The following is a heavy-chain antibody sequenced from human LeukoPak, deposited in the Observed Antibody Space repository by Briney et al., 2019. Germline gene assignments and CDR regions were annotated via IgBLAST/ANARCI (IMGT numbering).Heavy chain of an antibody. CDR3: AKSRITMIVAIWYFDL. D-gene: IGHD3-22*01. J-gene: IGHJ2*01. CDR1: GFTFSSYG. Sequence: GGSLRLSCAASGFTFSSYGMHWVRQAPGKGLEWVAVISYDGSNKYYADSVKGRFTISRDNSKNTLYLQMNSLRAEVTAVYYCAKSRITMIVAIWYFDLWGRGTLVTVSS. CDR2: ISYDGSNK. V-gene: IGHV3-30*18.